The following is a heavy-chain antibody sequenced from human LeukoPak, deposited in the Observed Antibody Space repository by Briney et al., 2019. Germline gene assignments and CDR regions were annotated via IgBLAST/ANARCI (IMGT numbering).Heavy chain of an antibody. CDR3: ARDSFFRGGSGSTFDY. V-gene: IGHV3-48*04. J-gene: IGHJ4*02. CDR1: GFTFSSYS. CDR2: ISSSSSTI. D-gene: IGHD2-15*01. Sequence: GGSLRLSCAASGFTFSSYSMNWVRQAPGKGLGWVSYISSSSSTIYYADSVKGRFTISRDNAKNSLYLQMNSLRAEDTAVYYCARDSFFRGGSGSTFDYWGQGTLVTVSS.